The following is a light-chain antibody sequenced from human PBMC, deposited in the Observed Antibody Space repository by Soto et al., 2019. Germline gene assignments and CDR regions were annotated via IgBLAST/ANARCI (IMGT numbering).Light chain of an antibody. CDR3: CSSGGTFTWV. J-gene: IGLJ3*02. V-gene: IGLV2-11*01. CDR1: SSDVGGDNF. CDR2: YVS. Sequence: QSALTQPRSVSGSPGQSVTISCTGTSSDVGGDNFVSWYQQHPDKAPKLIIYYVSQRPSGVPDRFSGSKSGNTASLTISGLQAEDEADYYCCSSGGTFTWVFGGGTKLTV.